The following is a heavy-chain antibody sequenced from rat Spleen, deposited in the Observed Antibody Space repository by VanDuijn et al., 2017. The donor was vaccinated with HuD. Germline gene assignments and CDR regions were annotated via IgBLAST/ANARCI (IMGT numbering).Heavy chain of an antibody. D-gene: IGHD4-6*01. V-gene: IGHV5S13*01. J-gene: IGHJ3*01. Sequence: EVQLVESDGGLVQPGRSLKLSCAVSGFTFSDYAMAWVRQAPKKGLEWVASISNSGGSIYYPDSVKGRFTLSSDNTKNTLYLQMNSLTSEDTATYYCTRGSLGSGRLNWFVYWGQGTLVTVSS. CDR3: TRGSLGSGRLNWFVY. CDR1: GFTFSDYA. CDR2: ISNSGGSI.